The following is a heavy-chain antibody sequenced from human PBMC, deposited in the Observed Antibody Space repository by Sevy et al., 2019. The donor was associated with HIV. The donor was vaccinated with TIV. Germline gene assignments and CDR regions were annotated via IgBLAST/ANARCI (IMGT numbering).Heavy chain of an antibody. CDR2: ISGSGGST. CDR1: GFTFSSYA. Sequence: GGSLRLSCAASGFTFSSYAMSWVRQSPGKGLEWVSAISGSGGSTYYADSVKSRFTISRDNSKNTLYLQMNSLRAEDTAVYYCANAKTVTAPGDYWGQGTLVTVSS. D-gene: IGHD2-21*02. V-gene: IGHV3-23*01. CDR3: ANAKTVTAPGDY. J-gene: IGHJ4*02.